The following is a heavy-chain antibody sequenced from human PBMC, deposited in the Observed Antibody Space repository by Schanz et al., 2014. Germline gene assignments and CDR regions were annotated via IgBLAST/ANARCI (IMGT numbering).Heavy chain of an antibody. CDR1: GFTFSSYG. CDR2: MYINSGST. D-gene: IGHD7-27*01. CDR3: ARLGKSNWGEGDYWYFDL. V-gene: IGHV3-NL1*01. J-gene: IGHJ2*01. Sequence: QVQLVESGGGVVQPGGSLRLSCAASGFTFSSYGMHWVRQAPGKGLEWISSMYINSGSTQYADSVKGRFTISRDNAKNSLYLQVNSLRAEDTAVYYCARLGKSNWGEGDYWYFDLWGRGTLVTVSS.